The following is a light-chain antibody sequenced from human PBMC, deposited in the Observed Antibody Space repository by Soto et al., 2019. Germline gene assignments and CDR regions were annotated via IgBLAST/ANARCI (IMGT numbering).Light chain of an antibody. CDR2: KAS. Sequence: IQMTQSPATRSASVGDRVTTTCRVSQSISDWLAWYQQKPGKAPKLLIYKASSLESGVPSRFSGILSGTDFTLTISSLQPEEGSTYDCQQRYSTPLTFGGGTKVDIK. CDR3: QQRYSTPLT. CDR1: QSISDW. V-gene: IGKV1-5*03. J-gene: IGKJ4*01.